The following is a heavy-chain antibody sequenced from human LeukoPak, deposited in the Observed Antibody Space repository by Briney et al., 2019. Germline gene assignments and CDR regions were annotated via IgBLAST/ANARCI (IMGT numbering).Heavy chain of an antibody. CDR2: ISSSSSYI. CDR3: ARDRGYFASGSFDY. V-gene: IGHV3-21*01. CDR1: GFTFSSYS. J-gene: IGHJ4*02. D-gene: IGHD3-10*01. Sequence: NSGGSLRLSCAASGFTFSSYSMNWVRQAPGKGLEWVSSISSSSSYIYYADSVKGRFTISRDNAKNSLYLQMNSLRAEDTAVYYCARDRGYFASGSFDYWGQGTLVTVSS.